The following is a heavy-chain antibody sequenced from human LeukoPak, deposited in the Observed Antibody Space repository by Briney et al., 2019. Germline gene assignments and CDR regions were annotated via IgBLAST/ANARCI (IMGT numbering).Heavy chain of an antibody. D-gene: IGHD3-16*01. CDR1: GYTFTSYG. CDR3: ARALPLYTDYGMDV. J-gene: IGHJ6*02. CDR2: ISTYNGHT. V-gene: IGHV1-18*01. Sequence: ASVKVSCKASGYTFTSYGISWVRQAPGQGLEWMGWISTYNGHTNYAQNLQGRVTMTTDTSTSTAYMELSSLRSEDTAVYYCARALPLYTDYGMDVWGQGTTVTVSS.